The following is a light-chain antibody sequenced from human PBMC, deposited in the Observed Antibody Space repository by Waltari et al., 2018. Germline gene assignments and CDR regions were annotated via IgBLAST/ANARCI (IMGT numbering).Light chain of an antibody. CDR2: NDV. Sequence: QPVLTQPPSASGTPGQRVPISCSGSSSTLGNDNVYWYQQLPGKAPKLLIYNDVQRPSGVPDRFSGSKSGTSASLAISGLRSEDEADYYCVGWDGSLRAYVFGTGTMLTVL. CDR3: VGWDGSLRAYV. CDR1: SSTLGNDN. J-gene: IGLJ1*01. V-gene: IGLV1-47*01.